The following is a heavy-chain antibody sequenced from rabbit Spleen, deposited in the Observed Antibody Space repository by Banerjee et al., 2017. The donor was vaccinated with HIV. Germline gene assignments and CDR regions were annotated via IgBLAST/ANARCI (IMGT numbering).Heavy chain of an antibody. J-gene: IGHJ4*01. Sequence: VESGGGLVKPGASLTLTCKAPGASFTSGYDMSWVRQAPGKGLEWIGFIYTGNGKNYYASWAKGRFTISKTSSTTVTLQVTSLTAADTATYFCTRDDGSGHYIDGYFNLWGPGTLVTVS. D-gene: IGHD1-1*01. CDR1: GASFTSGYD. V-gene: IGHV1S40*01. CDR3: TRDDGSGHYIDGYFNL. CDR2: IYTGNGKN.